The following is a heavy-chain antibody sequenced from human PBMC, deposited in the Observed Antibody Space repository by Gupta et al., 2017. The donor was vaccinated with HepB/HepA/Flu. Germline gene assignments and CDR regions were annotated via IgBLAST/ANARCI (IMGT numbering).Heavy chain of an antibody. D-gene: IGHD3-22*01. CDR3: ATNKYYQDTSDYYPEDFDF. J-gene: IGHJ4*02. CDR2: IIPMFGEG. V-gene: IGHV1-69*01. Sequence: QVQLVQSGAEVKKPGSSVKISCKASGGTFKYFVISWVRQAPGQGLEWMGGIIPMFGEGYYAQKFQGRVTISADEHRTTAYMELSSLRSEDTAVYYCATNKYYQDTSDYYPEDFDFWGQGTLVTVSS. CDR1: GGTFKYFV.